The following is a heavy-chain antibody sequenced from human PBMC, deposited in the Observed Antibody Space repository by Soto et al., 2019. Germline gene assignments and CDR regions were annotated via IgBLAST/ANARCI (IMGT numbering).Heavy chain of an antibody. J-gene: IGHJ5*02. CDR3: ARSPRFLEWLTRNTNWFDP. CDR1: GFTFSSYS. Sequence: EVQLVESGGGLVKPGGSLRLSCAASGFTFSSYSMNWVRQAPGKGLEWDSSISSSSSYIYYADSVKGRFTISRDNAKNSLYLQMNSLRAEDTAVYYCARSPRFLEWLTRNTNWFDPWGQGTLVTVSS. CDR2: ISSSSSYI. D-gene: IGHD3-3*01. V-gene: IGHV3-21*01.